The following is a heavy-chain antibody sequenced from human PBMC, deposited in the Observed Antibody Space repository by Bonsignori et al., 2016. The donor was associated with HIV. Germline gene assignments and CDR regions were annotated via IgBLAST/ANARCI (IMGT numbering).Heavy chain of an antibody. D-gene: IGHD3-22*01. CDR1: GFTFSTYG. CDR3: AKVGYHRSGFKRIPYLDY. V-gene: IGHV3-30*02. CDR2: IRDDGSNT. J-gene: IGHJ4*02. Sequence: GGSLRLSCSASGFTFSTYGMNWVRQAPGRGLEWATFIRDDGSNTYYADSVKGRFTISRDNSKNTVYLQMNSLRADDTAVYYCAKVGYHRSGFKRIPYLDYWGQETLVTVSS.